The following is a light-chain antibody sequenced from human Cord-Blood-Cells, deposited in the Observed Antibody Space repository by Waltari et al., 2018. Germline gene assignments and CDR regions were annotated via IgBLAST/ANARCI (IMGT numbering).Light chain of an antibody. CDR3: QQYYSYPWT. V-gene: IGKV1-8*01. J-gene: IGKJ1*01. CDR1: QGISSY. Sequence: AIRMTQSPSSLSASTGDRVTITCRASQGISSYLAWYQQKPGKAPKLLIYAASTLQSGVPSRFSGSGSWTYFTLTISCLQSEDFATYYCQQYYSYPWTFGQGTKVESK. CDR2: AAS.